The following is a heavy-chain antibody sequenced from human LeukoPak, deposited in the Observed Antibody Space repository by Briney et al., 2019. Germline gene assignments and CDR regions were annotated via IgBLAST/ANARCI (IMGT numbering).Heavy chain of an antibody. V-gene: IGHV3-11*06. CDR1: GFTVSSNH. CDR2: ISSGSSYT. Sequence: GGSLRLSCAASGFTVSSNHMSWVRQAPGKGLQWVSYISSGSSYTNYVDSVKGRFTISRDNAKNSLYLQMNSLRAEDTAVYYCARDLVRGTSDYWGQGTLVTVSS. D-gene: IGHD3-10*01. CDR3: ARDLVRGTSDY. J-gene: IGHJ4*02.